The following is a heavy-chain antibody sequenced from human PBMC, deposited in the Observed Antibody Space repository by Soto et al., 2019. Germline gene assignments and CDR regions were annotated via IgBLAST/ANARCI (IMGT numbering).Heavy chain of an antibody. CDR3: ARDPSYIVVVPAALFDY. Sequence: QVQLVQSGAEVKKPGASVKVSCKASGYTFTSYGISWVRQAPGQGLEWMGWISAYNGNTNYAQKLQGRVTMTTDTSTSTAYRELRSLRSDDTAVYYCARDPSYIVVVPAALFDYWGQGPLVTVSS. D-gene: IGHD2-2*01. V-gene: IGHV1-18*01. CDR1: GYTFTSYG. CDR2: ISAYNGNT. J-gene: IGHJ4*02.